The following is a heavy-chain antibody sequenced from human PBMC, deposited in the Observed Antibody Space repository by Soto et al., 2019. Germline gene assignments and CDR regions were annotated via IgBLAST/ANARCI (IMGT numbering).Heavy chain of an antibody. D-gene: IGHD1-26*01. CDR3: ARDSELASYNWFDP. V-gene: IGHV4-31*03. Sequence: SETLSLTCTVSGGSISSGGYYWSWIRQHPGKGLEWIGYIYYSGSTYYNPSLKSRVTISVDTSKNQFSLKLSSVTAADTAVYYCARDSELASYNWFDPWGQGTLVIVSS. CDR2: IYYSGST. J-gene: IGHJ5*02. CDR1: GGSISSGGYY.